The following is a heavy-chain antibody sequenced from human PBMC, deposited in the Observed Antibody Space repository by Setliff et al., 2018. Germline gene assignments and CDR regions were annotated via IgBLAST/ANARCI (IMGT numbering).Heavy chain of an antibody. V-gene: IGHV4-38-2*01. Sequence: KPSETLSLTCGVSGISISSGHYWGWIRQPPGKGLEWIATIYHKGRTYYNPSLDSRVTISLDTSKNHFSLRLGSVTAADTAVYYCASPRRDDLDSPFDAFDIWGPGTKVTVSS. J-gene: IGHJ3*02. D-gene: IGHD3-3*01. CDR2: IYHKGRT. CDR1: GISISSGHY. CDR3: ASPRRDDLDSPFDAFDI.